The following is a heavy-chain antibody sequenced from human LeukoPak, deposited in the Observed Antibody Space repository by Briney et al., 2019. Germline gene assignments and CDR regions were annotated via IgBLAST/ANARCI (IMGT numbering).Heavy chain of an antibody. Sequence: SETLSLTCTVSGGSMNTSCWTWIRQPPGMGLEWIGYIYYSGSTNYNPSLKSRVTISVDTSKNQFSLKLSSVTAADTAVYYCTRRYYGSGSFDYWGQGTLVTVSS. J-gene: IGHJ4*02. D-gene: IGHD3-10*01. CDR3: TRRYYGSGSFDY. V-gene: IGHV4-59*12. CDR1: GGSMNTSC. CDR2: IYYSGST.